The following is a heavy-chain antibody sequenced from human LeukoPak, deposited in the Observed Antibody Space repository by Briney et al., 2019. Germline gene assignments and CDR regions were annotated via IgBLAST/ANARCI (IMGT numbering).Heavy chain of an antibody. CDR3: AREDSGSYRNWFDP. CDR1: GFTVSSNY. D-gene: IGHD1-26*01. V-gene: IGHV3-53*01. Sequence: GGSLRLSCAASGFTVSSNYMSWVRQAPGKGLEWVSVIYSGGSTYYADSVKGRFTISRDNSKNTLYLQMNSLRAEDTAVYYCAREDSGSYRNWFDPWGQGTLVTVSS. CDR2: IYSGGST. J-gene: IGHJ5*02.